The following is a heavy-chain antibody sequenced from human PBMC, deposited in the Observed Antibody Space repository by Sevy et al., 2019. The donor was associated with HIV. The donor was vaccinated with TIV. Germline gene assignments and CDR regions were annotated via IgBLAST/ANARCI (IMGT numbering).Heavy chain of an antibody. CDR2: IYYSGST. D-gene: IGHD3-10*01. CDR3: ARPGITMVRGRDAFDI. J-gene: IGHJ3*02. CDR1: GGSISSSSYY. Sequence: SQTLSLTCTVSGGSISSSSYYWGWIRQPPGKGLEWIGGIYYSGSTYYNPSLKSRVTISVETSKNQFSLKLSSVTAADTAVYYCARPGITMVRGRDAFDIWGQGTMVTVSS. V-gene: IGHV4-39*01.